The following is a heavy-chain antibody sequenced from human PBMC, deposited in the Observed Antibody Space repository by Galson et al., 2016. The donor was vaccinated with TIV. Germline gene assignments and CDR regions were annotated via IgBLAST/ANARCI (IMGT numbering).Heavy chain of an antibody. J-gene: IGHJ4*02. CDR3: VREADYGSGSLYFDY. D-gene: IGHD3-10*01. Sequence: SVKVSCKASGYPFTAYTMHWVRQAPGERLEWMGWINIRNGYTKCSQNFEARVTITRDSSATTAFMEVGSLSSEDTAIYYCVREADYGSGSLYFDYWGQGTLATVSS. V-gene: IGHV1-3*04. CDR1: GYPFTAYT. CDR2: INIRNGYT.